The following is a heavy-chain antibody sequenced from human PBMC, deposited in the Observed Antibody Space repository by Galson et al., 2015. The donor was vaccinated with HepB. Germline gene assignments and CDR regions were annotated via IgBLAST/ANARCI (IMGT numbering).Heavy chain of an antibody. D-gene: IGHD4-17*01. CDR2: ISYSGST. CDR3: ARDRTPDEEYGDYVSDYYYNGLDV. V-gene: IGHV4-59*01. CDR1: GGSISGYF. J-gene: IGHJ6*02. Sequence: SETLSLTCTVSGGSISGYFWSWIRQPPGKGLEWIGYISYSGSTSYNPSLKSRVTTSVDSSKNQFSLRLSSVTAADTAVYYCARDRTPDEEYGDYVSDYYYNGLDVWGQGTTVTISS.